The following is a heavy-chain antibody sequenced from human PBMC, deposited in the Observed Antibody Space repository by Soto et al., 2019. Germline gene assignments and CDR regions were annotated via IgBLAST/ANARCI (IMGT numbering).Heavy chain of an antibody. D-gene: IGHD3-10*01. CDR2: ISSSSSTI. CDR1: GFTFSSYS. J-gene: IGHJ6*03. Sequence: EVQLVESGGGLVQPGGSLRLSCAASGFTFSSYSMNWVRQAPGKGLEWVSYISSSSSTIYYADSVKDRFTISKDNAKNSLYLQMNSLRAEDKAVYYFARVYGVTMVWGVIIKGVRRDYYFMDVLGKGTTVTVSS. V-gene: IGHV3-48*01. CDR3: ARVYGVTMVWGVIIKGVRRDYYFMDV.